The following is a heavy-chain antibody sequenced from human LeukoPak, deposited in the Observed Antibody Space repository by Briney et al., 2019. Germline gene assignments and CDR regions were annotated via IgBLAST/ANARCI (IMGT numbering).Heavy chain of an antibody. D-gene: IGHD1-26*01. CDR2: ISSSGSTI. CDR3: AKVVGPSAFDI. V-gene: IGHV3-11*01. J-gene: IGHJ3*02. CDR1: GFTFSDYY. Sequence: GGSLRLSCAASGFTFSDYYMGWIRQAPGKGLEWVSYISSSGSTIYYADSVKGRFTISRDNAKNSLYLQMNSLRAEDTAVYYCAKVVGPSAFDIWGQGTMVTVSS.